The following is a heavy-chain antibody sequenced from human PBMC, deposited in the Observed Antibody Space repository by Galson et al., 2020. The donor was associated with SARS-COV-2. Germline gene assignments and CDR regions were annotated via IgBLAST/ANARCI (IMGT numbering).Heavy chain of an antibody. V-gene: IGHV4-39*07. CDR1: DSISGSNFY. CDR2: LYYTGDT. D-gene: IGHD6-19*01. Sequence: ASETLSLTCTVSDSISGSNFYWAWIRQPPGKGLEWIGSLYYTGDTYYSPSFKSRVTISIDTSNNQLFLRLTSMTAADTAVYYCARDRPRRRPIAVAGYDAFDLWGQGKLVAVAS. CDR3: ARDRPRRRPIAVAGYDAFDL. J-gene: IGHJ3*01.